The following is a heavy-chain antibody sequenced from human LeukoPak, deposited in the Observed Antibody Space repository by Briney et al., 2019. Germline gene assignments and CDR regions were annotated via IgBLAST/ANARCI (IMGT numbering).Heavy chain of an antibody. J-gene: IGHJ4*02. CDR3: ARVGSYGKFDY. V-gene: IGHV4-59*01. CDR2: IYYSGST. Sequence: SETLSLTCTVSVGSISSYYWSWIRQPPGKGLEWIGYIYYSGSTDYNPSLKSRVTISVDTSKNQFSLKLTSVTAADTAVYYCARVGSYGKFDYWGQGTLVTVSS. D-gene: IGHD3-16*01. CDR1: VGSISSYY.